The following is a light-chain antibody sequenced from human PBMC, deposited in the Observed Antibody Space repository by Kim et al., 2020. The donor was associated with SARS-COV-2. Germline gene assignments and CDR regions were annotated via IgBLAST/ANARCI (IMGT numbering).Light chain of an antibody. CDR3: LLSYSGAWV. CDR1: TGPVTSSLY. Sequence: PGEPLLLPVGSRTGPVTSSLYPYWFQQRPGQAPRTLISDTRNTHSWTPARFSGSLLGDKAALTLSGAQPEDEADYYCLLSYSGAWVFGGGTQLTVL. J-gene: IGLJ3*02. CDR2: DTR. V-gene: IGLV7-46*01.